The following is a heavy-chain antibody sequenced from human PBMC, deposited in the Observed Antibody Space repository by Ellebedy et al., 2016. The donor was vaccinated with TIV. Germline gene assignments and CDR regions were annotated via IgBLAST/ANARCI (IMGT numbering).Heavy chain of an antibody. J-gene: IGHJ4*02. CDR3: ARADGSAWYLEY. CDR2: IWFDGSKK. D-gene: IGHD6-19*01. V-gene: IGHV3-33*01. CDR1: GFTFSNFA. Sequence: GGSLRLSCTASGFTFSNFAMHWVRRAPGKGLEWVAAIWFDGSKKYYADSVKGRFTISRDNSKNTVSLQMNNLRDDDTALFYCARADGSAWYLEYWGQGTLVSVSS.